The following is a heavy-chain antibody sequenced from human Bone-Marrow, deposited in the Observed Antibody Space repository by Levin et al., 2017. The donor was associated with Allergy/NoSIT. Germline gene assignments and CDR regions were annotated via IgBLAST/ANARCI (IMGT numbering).Heavy chain of an antibody. Sequence: GESLKISCKASGYTLTSHGMNWVRQAPGQGLEWMGWINTNTGNPTYAQGFTERMFFFLDTSVNTAYLEISNLKPDDPAVYYGARVGCRTISCYGDKIDYWGQGTLVTVSS. D-gene: IGHD2-2*01. J-gene: IGHJ4*02. CDR1: GYTLTSHG. V-gene: IGHV7-4-1*02. CDR2: INTNTGNP. CDR3: ARVGCRTISCYGDKIDY.